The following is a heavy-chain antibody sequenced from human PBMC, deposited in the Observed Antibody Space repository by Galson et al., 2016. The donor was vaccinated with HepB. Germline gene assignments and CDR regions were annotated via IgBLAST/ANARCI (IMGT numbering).Heavy chain of an antibody. CDR2: ISGGGGTT. CDR1: GFTFSSSS. V-gene: IGHV3-23*01. D-gene: IGHD4-17*01. Sequence: SLRLSCAASGFTFSSSSMSWVRQAPGKGLEWVSVISGGGGTTYYADSVKGRFTVSRDNSKNTLYLQMNSLRAEDTAVYYCAKYGDYGNRFHPWGQGTLVTVSS. J-gene: IGHJ5*02. CDR3: AKYGDYGNRFHP.